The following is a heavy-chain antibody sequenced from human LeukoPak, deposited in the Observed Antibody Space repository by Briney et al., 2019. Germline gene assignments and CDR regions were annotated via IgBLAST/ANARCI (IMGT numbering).Heavy chain of an antibody. CDR2: IYYSGST. CDR3: ARSPTILRFLEWLLYFDY. Sequence: PSETLSLTCTVSGGSISSSSYYWGWIRQPPGKGLEWIGSIYYSGSTYYNPSLKSRVTISVDTSKNQFSLKLSSVTAADTAVYYCARSPTILRFLEWLLYFDYWGQGTLVTVSS. J-gene: IGHJ4*02. CDR1: GGSISSSSYY. V-gene: IGHV4-39*01. D-gene: IGHD3-3*01.